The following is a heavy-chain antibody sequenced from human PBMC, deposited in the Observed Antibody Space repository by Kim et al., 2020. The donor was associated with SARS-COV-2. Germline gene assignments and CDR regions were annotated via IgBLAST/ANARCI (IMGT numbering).Heavy chain of an antibody. Sequence: GGSLRLSCAVSGFTFGNASMSWVRQAPGKGLEWVGRIKTKTDGGTTDYAAPGKGRFTISRDDSKNTLHLQMNNLKIEDTAVYYCAMTYRSGWGQGTTVTVFS. CDR3: AMTYRSG. D-gene: IGHD6-25*01. CDR2: IKTKTDGGTT. J-gene: IGHJ6*02. V-gene: IGHV3-15*01. CDR1: GFTFGNAS.